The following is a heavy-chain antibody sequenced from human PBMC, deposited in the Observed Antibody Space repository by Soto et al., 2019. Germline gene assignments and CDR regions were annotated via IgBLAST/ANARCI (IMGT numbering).Heavy chain of an antibody. Sequence: HPGGSLRLSCAASGFTFSNAWMSWVRQAPGKGLVWVSRINSDGSGTSYADSVKGRFTISRDNAKNTLYLQMNSLRAEDTAVYYCARALYYDFSGGVLAYYYYYMDVWGKGTTVTVSS. J-gene: IGHJ6*03. CDR2: INSDGSGT. V-gene: IGHV3-74*01. D-gene: IGHD3-3*01. CDR3: ARALYYDFSGGVLAYYYYYMDV. CDR1: GFTFSNAW.